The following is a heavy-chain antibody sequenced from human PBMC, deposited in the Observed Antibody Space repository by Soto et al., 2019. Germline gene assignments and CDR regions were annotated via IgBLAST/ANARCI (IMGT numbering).Heavy chain of an antibody. D-gene: IGHD2-2*01. CDR2: ISAYNGNT. J-gene: IGHJ6*02. Sequence: ASVKVSCKASGYSFTSYGISWVRQAPGQGLEWMGWISAYNGNTNYAQKLQGRVTMTTGTSTRTAYMELRSLRSDDTAVYYCARDRDVVVVPPPTYDYYYYGMDVWGQGTTVTISS. V-gene: IGHV1-18*04. CDR3: ARDRDVVVVPPPTYDYYYYGMDV. CDR1: GYSFTSYG.